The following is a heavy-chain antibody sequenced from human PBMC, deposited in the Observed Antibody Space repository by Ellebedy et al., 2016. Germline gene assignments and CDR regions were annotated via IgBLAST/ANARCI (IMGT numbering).Heavy chain of an antibody. V-gene: IGHV4-59*01. CDR2: IYYSGST. D-gene: IGHD3-10*01. CDR1: GGSISSYY. Sequence: SETLSLXXTVSGGSISSYYWSWIRQPPGKGLEWIGYIYYSGSTNYNPSLKSRVTISVDTSKNQFSLKLSSVTAADTAVYYCASLARGGPLGYWGQGTLVTVSS. CDR3: ASLARGGPLGY. J-gene: IGHJ4*02.